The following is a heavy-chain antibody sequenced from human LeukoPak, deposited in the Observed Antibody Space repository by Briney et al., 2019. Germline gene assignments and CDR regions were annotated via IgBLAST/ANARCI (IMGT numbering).Heavy chain of an antibody. Sequence: GESLKISCKGSGYSFTNYWIGWVRQMPGKGLEWMTIIYPGDSDTRYSPSFQGQVTISADKSINTAYLQWSSLKSSDSAMYYCARQKYSSGLDAIDIWGQGTMVTVSS. CDR1: GYSFTNYW. J-gene: IGHJ3*02. CDR3: ARQKYSSGLDAIDI. D-gene: IGHD5-18*01. CDR2: IYPGDSDT. V-gene: IGHV5-51*01.